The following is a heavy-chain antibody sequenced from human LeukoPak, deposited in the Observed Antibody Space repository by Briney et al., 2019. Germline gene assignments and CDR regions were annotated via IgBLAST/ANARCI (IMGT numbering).Heavy chain of an antibody. CDR1: GGSFSGYY. V-gene: IGHV4-34*01. D-gene: IGHD2-15*01. CDR3: ARQGVVAATPYYYYYYMDV. Sequence: SETLSLTCAVYGGSFSGYYWSWIRQPPGKGLEWIGEINHSGSTNYNPSLKSRVTISVDTSKNQFSLKLSSVTAADTAVYYCARQGVVAATPYYYYYYMDVWGKGTTVTISS. CDR2: INHSGST. J-gene: IGHJ6*03.